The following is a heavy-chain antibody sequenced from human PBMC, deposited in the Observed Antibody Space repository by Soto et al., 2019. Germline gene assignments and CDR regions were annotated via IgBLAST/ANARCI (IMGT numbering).Heavy chain of an antibody. V-gene: IGHV3-48*01. Sequence: DVQLVESGGGLVQPGGSLRLSCAASGFTLSECSMNWVRRTPEKGLEWLAYTGAHGPLVYADSVKGRFTISRDNAMNSVYLQMSSLRVEDTAVYHCVRDADKVSPGQHMVHGDYWGQGTLVTVSS. J-gene: IGHJ4*02. D-gene: IGHD6-13*01. CDR1: GFTLSECS. CDR2: TGAHGPL. CDR3: VRDADKVSPGQHMVHGDY.